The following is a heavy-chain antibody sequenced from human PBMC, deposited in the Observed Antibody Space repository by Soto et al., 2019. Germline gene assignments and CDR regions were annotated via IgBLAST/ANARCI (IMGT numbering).Heavy chain of an antibody. CDR1: GGSISSGGYY. D-gene: IGHD2-15*01. V-gene: IGHV4-31*03. J-gene: IGHJ6*02. CDR2: ISYRGSA. CDR3: ARRMQNYYTMGV. Sequence: QVQLQESGPGLVKPSQTLSLTCTVSGGSISSGGYYWSWIRQHPGKGLEWFGYISYRGSAYYSPSLKSRVTISVDTSKNQFSLKVNSVTAADTAVYYCARRMQNYYTMGVWGQGTTVTVSS.